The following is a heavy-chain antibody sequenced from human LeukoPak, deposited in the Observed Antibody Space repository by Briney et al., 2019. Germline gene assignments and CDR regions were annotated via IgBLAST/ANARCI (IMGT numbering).Heavy chain of an antibody. Sequence: PSETLSLTCTVSGGSISSYYWSWIRQPPGKGLEWIGYIYYSGSTNYNPSLKSRVTISVDTSKNQFSLKLSSVTAADTAVYYCARDRSYYLGDAFDIWGQGTMLTVSS. J-gene: IGHJ3*02. CDR1: GGSISSYY. V-gene: IGHV4-59*12. D-gene: IGHD1-26*01. CDR2: IYYSGST. CDR3: ARDRSYYLGDAFDI.